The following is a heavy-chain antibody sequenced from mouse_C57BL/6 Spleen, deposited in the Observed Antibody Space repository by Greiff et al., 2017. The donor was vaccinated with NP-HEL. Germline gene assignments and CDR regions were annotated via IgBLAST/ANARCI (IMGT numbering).Heavy chain of an antibody. CDR1: GYTLTDHT. Sequence: QVQLQQSDAELVKPGASVKISCKVSGYTLTDHTIHWMKQRPEQGLEWIGYIYPRDGSTKYNEKFKGKATLTADKSSSTAYMQLNSLTSEDSAVYFCARGNYYYGSSYYAMDYWGQGTSVTVSS. CDR3: ARGNYYYGSSYYAMDY. D-gene: IGHD1-1*01. J-gene: IGHJ4*01. CDR2: IYPRDGST. V-gene: IGHV1-78*01.